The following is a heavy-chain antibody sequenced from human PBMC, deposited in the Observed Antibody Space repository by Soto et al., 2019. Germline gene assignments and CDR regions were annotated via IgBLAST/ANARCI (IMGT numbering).Heavy chain of an antibody. D-gene: IGHD3-16*01. Sequence: EVQLVESGAGLVQPGGSLKLSCAASGFTFSGSAMHWVRQASGKGLEWVGRIRSKANSYATAYAASVKGRFTISRDDSKNTAYLQMNSVNTEDTAVYYCTSWGDYESSEWAYYWGKGTLVAVSS. V-gene: IGHV3-73*02. J-gene: IGHJ4*02. CDR2: IRSKANSYAT. CDR1: GFTFSGSA. CDR3: TSWGDYESSEWAYY.